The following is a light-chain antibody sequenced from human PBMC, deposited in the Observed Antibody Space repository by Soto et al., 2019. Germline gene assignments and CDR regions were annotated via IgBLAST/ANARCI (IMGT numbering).Light chain of an antibody. Sequence: DIQMTQSPSTLSASVGDRVTITCRASQSISTWLAWYQQKPGKAPKVLISDASSLESGVPSRFSGSGSGTEFALPISSLQADHVAPYYCQQYDTSAGTFCQRTTVEIK. CDR2: DAS. CDR3: QQYDTSAGT. V-gene: IGKV1-5*01. CDR1: QSISTW. J-gene: IGKJ1*01.